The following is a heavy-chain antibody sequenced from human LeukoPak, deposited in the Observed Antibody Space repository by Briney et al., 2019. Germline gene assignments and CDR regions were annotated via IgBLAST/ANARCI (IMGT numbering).Heavy chain of an antibody. J-gene: IGHJ6*02. V-gene: IGHV4-31*11. D-gene: IGHD1-1*01. CDR1: GGSISSGGYS. CDR3: ASWKDYYYGMDV. CDR2: IYYSGST. Sequence: SQTLSLTCAVSGGSISSGGYSWSWIRQPPGKGLEWIGYIYYSGSTYYNPSLKSRVTISVDTSKNQFSLKLSSVTAADTAVYYCASWKDYYYGMDVWGQGTTVTVSS.